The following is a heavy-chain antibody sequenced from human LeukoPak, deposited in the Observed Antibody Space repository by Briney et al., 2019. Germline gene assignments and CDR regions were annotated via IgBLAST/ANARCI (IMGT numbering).Heavy chain of an antibody. Sequence: GGSLRLSCVASGFTFSSYSMNWVRQAPGKGLEWVSFISSSSSYIYYADSVKGRFTISRDNAKNSLYVEMNSLRVEDTAVYCCARVDGGNSYYFDYWGQGTLVTVSS. CDR2: ISSSSSYI. CDR3: ARVDGGNSYYFDY. CDR1: GFTFSSYS. D-gene: IGHD4-23*01. V-gene: IGHV3-21*01. J-gene: IGHJ4*02.